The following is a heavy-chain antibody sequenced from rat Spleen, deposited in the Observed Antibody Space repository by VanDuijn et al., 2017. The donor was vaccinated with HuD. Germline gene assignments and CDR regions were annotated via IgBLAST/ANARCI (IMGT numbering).Heavy chain of an antibody. CDR1: GFSLTNSN. CDR3: ASQYYYDGYYRDF. J-gene: IGHJ2*01. D-gene: IGHD1-12*03. Sequence: QVQLMESGPGLVQPSETLSLTCTVSGFSLTNSNVHWVRQFPGKGLEWMGVMWNGGSKDYNSGLRSRLSISRDTSKSQVFLKMNNLQTEDTAMYFCASQYYYDGYYRDFWGQGVMVTVSS. CDR2: MWNGGSK. V-gene: IGHV2-45*01.